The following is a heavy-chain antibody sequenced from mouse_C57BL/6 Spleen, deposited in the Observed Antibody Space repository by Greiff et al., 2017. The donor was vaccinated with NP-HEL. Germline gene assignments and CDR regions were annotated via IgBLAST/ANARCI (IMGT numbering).Heavy chain of an antibody. V-gene: IGHV1-69*01. J-gene: IGHJ2*01. Sequence: VQLQQPGAELVMPGASVKLSCKASGYTFTSYWMHWVKQRPGQGLEWIGEIDPSDSYTNYNQKFKGKSTLTVYKSSSTAYMQLSSLTSEDSAVYYCARWANYPFDYWGQGTTLTVSS. CDR3: ARWANYPFDY. CDR1: GYTFTSYW. CDR2: IDPSDSYT. D-gene: IGHD2-1*01.